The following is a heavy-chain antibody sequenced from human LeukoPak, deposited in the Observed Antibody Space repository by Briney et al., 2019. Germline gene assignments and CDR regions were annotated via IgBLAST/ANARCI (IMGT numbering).Heavy chain of an antibody. V-gene: IGHV3-33*01. CDR1: GFTFSSYG. CDR2: IWNDGSNK. D-gene: IGHD6-13*01. Sequence: PGGSLRLSCAASGFTFSSYGMHWVRQAPGKGLEWVAVIWNDGSNKCYADSVKGRFTISRDNSKNTLYLQMNSLRAEDTAVYYCARDRDSSSWFPHFDYWGQGTLVTVSS. CDR3: ARDRDSSSWFPHFDY. J-gene: IGHJ4*02.